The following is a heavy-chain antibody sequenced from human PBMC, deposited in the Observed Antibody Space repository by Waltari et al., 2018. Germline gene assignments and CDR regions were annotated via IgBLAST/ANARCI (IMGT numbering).Heavy chain of an antibody. V-gene: IGHV3-7*01. CDR1: GLTFRHHW. J-gene: IGHJ3*02. Sequence: EVQLVESGGVLVQPGGPLGLSGAVSGLTFRHHWTNWLRQAPGKGLEGMDNIKQDGSEKYYVDTVKGRYTISRDNAKNSLYLQMNSLRVEDTAVDYCVRGVVGATKAFDIWGQGTMVSVSS. CDR3: VRGVVGATKAFDI. D-gene: IGHD1-26*01. CDR2: IKQDGSEK.